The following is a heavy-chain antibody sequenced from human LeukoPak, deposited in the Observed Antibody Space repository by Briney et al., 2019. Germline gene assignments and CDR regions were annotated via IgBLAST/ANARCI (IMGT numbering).Heavy chain of an antibody. CDR1: GFIFNDYA. D-gene: IGHD7-27*01. Sequence: GGSLRLSCAVSGFIFNDYALHWVRQVPGKGLEWLSFSGWTGIGADYGDSVKGRFTISRDDSKNSLYLQMHSLRSEDSALYYCVRSRAASLGYFDSWGQGTLVTVSS. J-gene: IGHJ4*02. V-gene: IGHV3-43D*03. CDR2: SGWTGIGA. CDR3: VRSRAASLGYFDS.